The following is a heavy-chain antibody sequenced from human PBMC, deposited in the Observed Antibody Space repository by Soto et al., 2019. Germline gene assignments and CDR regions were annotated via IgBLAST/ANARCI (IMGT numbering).Heavy chain of an antibody. Sequence: WGSLGLSCASSVFTFIDYAMNWVRQAPGKGLEWISGISGPGGTSYGDAVKGRFTISRDNSRNTLDLQMISLTVDDTAIYYCAKGKPYYFDYWGQGTLVTVSS. V-gene: IGHV3-23*01. J-gene: IGHJ4*02. CDR2: ISGPGGT. CDR1: VFTFIDYA. CDR3: AKGKPYYFDY.